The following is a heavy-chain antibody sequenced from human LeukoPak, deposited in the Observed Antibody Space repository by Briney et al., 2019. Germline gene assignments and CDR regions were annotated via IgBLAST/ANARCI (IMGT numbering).Heavy chain of an antibody. Sequence: SETLFLTCNVSGGSMTSYYWSWIRKPAGKGLEWIGRIYTSGSTNYSPSLKSRIAMSVDTSNNQFSLNLSSVTAADTAVYYCARDSTARAYDIWGQGTMVTVSS. J-gene: IGHJ3*02. CDR2: IYTSGST. D-gene: IGHD2-2*01. V-gene: IGHV4-4*07. CDR1: GGSMTSYY. CDR3: ARDSTARAYDI.